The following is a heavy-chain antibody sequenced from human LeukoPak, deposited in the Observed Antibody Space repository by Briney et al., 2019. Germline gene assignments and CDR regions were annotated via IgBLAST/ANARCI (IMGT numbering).Heavy chain of an antibody. CDR3: ARGRTVTPRRYYYYGMDV. V-gene: IGHV4-34*01. Sequence: SETLSLTCAVYGGSFSGYYWSWIRQPPGKGLEGIGEINHSGSTNYNPSLKSRVTISVDTSKNQFSLKLSSVTAADTAVYYCARGRTVTPRRYYYYGMDVWGQGTTVTVSS. J-gene: IGHJ6*02. D-gene: IGHD4-17*01. CDR1: GGSFSGYY. CDR2: INHSGST.